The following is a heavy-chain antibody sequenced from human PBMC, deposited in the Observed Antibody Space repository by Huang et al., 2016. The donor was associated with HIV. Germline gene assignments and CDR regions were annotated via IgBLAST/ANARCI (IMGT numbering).Heavy chain of an antibody. CDR3: ARLPGSITMIRGVITDPY. D-gene: IGHD3-10*01. J-gene: IGHJ4*02. Sequence: QLQLQESGPGLVKPSETLSLTCTVSGGSIRSDNYYWGWIRQPPGKGLVWSGSIYYSWSPYYNPSLKLRVTITLDTSKNHFSLRMRSVTAADTAVYYCARLPGSITMIRGVITDPYWGQGTLVTVSS. CDR1: GGSIRSDNYY. CDR2: IYYSWSP. V-gene: IGHV4-39*02.